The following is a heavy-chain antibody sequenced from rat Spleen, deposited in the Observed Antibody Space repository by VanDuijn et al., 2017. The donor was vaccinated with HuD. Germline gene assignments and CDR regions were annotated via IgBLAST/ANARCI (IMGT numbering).Heavy chain of an antibody. CDR1: GFTFSDYG. J-gene: IGHJ2*01. Sequence: EVQLVESGGGLVQPGRSLKLSCAASGFTFSDYGMAWVRQAPKMGLEWVASISSGGGDTYYPDSVRGRFTISRDNAKSTLYLQMDSLRSEDTATYYCARRHYGYTDYFDYWGQGVMVTVSS. V-gene: IGHV5S13*01. CDR2: ISSGGGDT. D-gene: IGHD1-11*01. CDR3: ARRHYGYTDYFDY.